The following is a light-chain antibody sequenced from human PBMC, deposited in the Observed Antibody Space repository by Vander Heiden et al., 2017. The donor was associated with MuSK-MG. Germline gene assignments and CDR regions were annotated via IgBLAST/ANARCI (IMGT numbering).Light chain of an antibody. Sequence: SYELTQPPSVSVSPGQTASITCAGDKWGDKYACWYQQKPGQSPVLVMYKDSKRPSGIPERFSGSNSGNTATLTIRGTQAMDEADYYCQAWDSSSVVFGGGTKLTVL. CDR1: KWGDKY. V-gene: IGLV3-1*01. J-gene: IGLJ2*01. CDR3: QAWDSSSVV. CDR2: KDS.